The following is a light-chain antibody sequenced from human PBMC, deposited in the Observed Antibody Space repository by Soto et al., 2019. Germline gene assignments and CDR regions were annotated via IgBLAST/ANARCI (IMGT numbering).Light chain of an antibody. CDR3: SSYTSSSTRV. J-gene: IGLJ3*02. Sequence: QSALTQPASVSGSHGQSITISCTGTCSDVGGYNYVSWYQQHPGKAPKLMIYEVSNRPSGVSNRFSGSKSGNTASLTISGLQAEDEADYYCSSYTSSSTRVFGGGTKVTVL. CDR1: CSDVGGYNY. V-gene: IGLV2-14*01. CDR2: EVS.